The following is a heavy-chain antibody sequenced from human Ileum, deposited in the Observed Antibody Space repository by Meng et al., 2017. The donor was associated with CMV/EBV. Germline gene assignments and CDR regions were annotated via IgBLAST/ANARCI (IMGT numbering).Heavy chain of an antibody. J-gene: IGHJ5*02. Sequence: GESLKISCAVSGFTFSSYAMHWVRQAPGKGLEWVAVISYDGSNKYYADSVKGRFTVSRDNSKNTLYLQMNSLRAEDTAVYYLARPQYANYDFWSVMLAWGQGTLVTVSS. V-gene: IGHV3-30-3*01. D-gene: IGHD3-3*01. CDR1: GFTFSSYA. CDR2: ISYDGSNK. CDR3: ARPQYANYDFWSVMLA.